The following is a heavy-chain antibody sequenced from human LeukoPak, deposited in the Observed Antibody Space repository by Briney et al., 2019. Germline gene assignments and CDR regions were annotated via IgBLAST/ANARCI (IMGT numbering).Heavy chain of an antibody. CDR2: IYYSGST. V-gene: IGHV4-39*05. J-gene: IGHJ4*02. D-gene: IGHD3-9*01. CDR1: GGSISSSSYY. CDR3: VRMLTGYLDY. Sequence: SETPSLTCTVSGGSISSSSYYWVWIRQPPGKGLEWIGSIYYSGSTYYNPSLKSRVTISVDTSKNQFSLKLSSVTAADTAVYYCVRMLTGYLDYGGQGTLVTVSS.